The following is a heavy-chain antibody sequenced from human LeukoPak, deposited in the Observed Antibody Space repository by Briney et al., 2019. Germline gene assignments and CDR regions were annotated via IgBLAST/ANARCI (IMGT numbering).Heavy chain of an antibody. CDR3: AREGTYCSSTSCSSYYYYYGMDV. J-gene: IGHJ6*02. V-gene: IGHV1-18*01. Sequence: ASVKVSCTASGYTFTSYGISWVRQAPGQGLEWMGWISAYNGNTNYAQKLQGRVTMTTDTSTSTAYMELRSLRSDDTAVYYCAREGTYCSSTSCSSYYYYYGMDVWGQGTTVTVSS. CDR2: ISAYNGNT. CDR1: GYTFTSYG. D-gene: IGHD2-2*01.